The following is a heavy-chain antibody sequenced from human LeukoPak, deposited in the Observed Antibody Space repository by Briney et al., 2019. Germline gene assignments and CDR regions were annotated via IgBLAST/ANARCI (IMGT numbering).Heavy chain of an antibody. CDR1: GFTVSSNY. CDR2: ISYDGSNK. J-gene: IGHJ4*02. Sequence: PGGSLRLSCAASGFTVSSNYMSWVRQAPGKGLEWVAVISYDGSNKYYADSVKGRFTISRDNSKNTLYLQMNSLRAEDTAVYYCARDVPTNYFDYWGQGTLVTVSS. D-gene: IGHD5-24*01. V-gene: IGHV3-30-3*01. CDR3: ARDVPTNYFDY.